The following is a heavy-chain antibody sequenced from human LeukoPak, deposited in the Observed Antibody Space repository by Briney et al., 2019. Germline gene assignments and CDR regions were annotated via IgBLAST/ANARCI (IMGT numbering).Heavy chain of an antibody. V-gene: IGHV3-23*01. CDR3: AKGAAAGKVDWFDP. Sequence: QTGGSLRLSCEASGLSFTNYAMMWVRQAPGKGLQWISTLTGYGGAYYADSGEGRFIISRDISKNTMFLQMYSLRAEDTAVYYCAKGAAAGKVDWFDPWGQGTLVTVSS. J-gene: IGHJ5*02. D-gene: IGHD6-13*01. CDR1: GLSFTNYA. CDR2: LTGYGGA.